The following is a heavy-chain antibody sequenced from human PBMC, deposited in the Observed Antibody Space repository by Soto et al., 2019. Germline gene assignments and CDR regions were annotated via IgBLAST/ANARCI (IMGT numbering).Heavy chain of an antibody. CDR2: LYPGDSDT. V-gene: IGHV5-51*01. Sequence: GESLKISCKASGYSFIHYWIGWVRQMPGEGLEWMGILYPGDSDTRYSPSFQGQVTISADKSIGTTYLQWSSLKASDTAMYYCARRACSRNSCDGLMTTVTTEAFDIWGQGTMVTVSS. J-gene: IGHJ3*02. D-gene: IGHD4-17*01. CDR3: ARRACSRNSCDGLMTTVTTEAFDI. CDR1: GYSFIHYW.